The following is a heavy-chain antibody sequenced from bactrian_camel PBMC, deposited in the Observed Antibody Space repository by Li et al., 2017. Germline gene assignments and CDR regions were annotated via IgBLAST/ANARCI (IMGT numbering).Heavy chain of an antibody. CDR3: ATLRWLDY. V-gene: IGHV3S67*01. CDR2: IDSDGST. J-gene: IGHJ4*01. CDR1: AYNGSGYC. D-gene: IGHD6*01. Sequence: DVQLVESGGGSVRVGGSLRLFCAVSAYNGSGYCVGWFRQAPGKEREGVAAIDSDGSTNYAHSLKGRFTISRDNAKNTLYLQMNNLKTEDTAVYYCATLRWLDYWGQGTQVTVS.